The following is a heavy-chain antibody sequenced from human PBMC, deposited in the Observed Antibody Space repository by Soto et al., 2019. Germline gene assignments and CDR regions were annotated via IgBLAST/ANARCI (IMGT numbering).Heavy chain of an antibody. CDR1: GFTFSTYW. Sequence: GGSLRLSCAASGFTFSTYWMSWVRQAPGKGLEWVANIKEDGGEKYYVDSVEGRFTISRDNAKNSLYLQMTSLRAEDTALYYCARGWGYFDSSGFPYLYAMDVWGQGTTVTVSS. D-gene: IGHD3-22*01. CDR3: ARGWGYFDSSGFPYLYAMDV. CDR2: IKEDGGEK. V-gene: IGHV3-7*01. J-gene: IGHJ6*02.